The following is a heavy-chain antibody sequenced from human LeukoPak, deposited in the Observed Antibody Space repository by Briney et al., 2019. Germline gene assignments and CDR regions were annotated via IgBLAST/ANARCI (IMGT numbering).Heavy chain of an antibody. V-gene: IGHV4-59*08. J-gene: IGHJ4*02. Sequence: PSETLSLTCTVSGGSISSYYWSWIRQPPGKGLEWIGYIYYSGSTNYNPSPKSRVTISVDTSKNLFSLKLSSVTAADTAVYYCARCPSSSWSEFDYWGQGTLVTVSS. D-gene: IGHD6-13*01. CDR2: IYYSGST. CDR1: GGSISSYY. CDR3: ARCPSSSWSEFDY.